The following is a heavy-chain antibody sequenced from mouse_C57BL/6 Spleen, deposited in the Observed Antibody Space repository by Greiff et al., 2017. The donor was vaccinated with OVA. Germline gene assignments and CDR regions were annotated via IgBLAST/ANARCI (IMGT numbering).Heavy chain of an antibody. D-gene: IGHD3-2*02. V-gene: IGHV1-47*01. CDR1: GYTFTTYH. CDR2: FHPSNDAT. Sequence: FQLQQSGAELVKPGASVKMSCTASGYTFTTYHIEWMKQNHGTSLEWIGNFHPSNDATTYNDKFKGKATLTVEKSSSTVYLELSRLTSDDAAVYYCARDGSGDFDYWGQGTTLTVSS. CDR3: ARDGSGDFDY. J-gene: IGHJ2*01.